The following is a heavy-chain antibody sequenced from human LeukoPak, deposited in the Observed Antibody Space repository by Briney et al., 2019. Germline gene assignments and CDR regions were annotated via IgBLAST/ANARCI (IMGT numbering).Heavy chain of an antibody. Sequence: GGSLRHSCAASGSIFSSYGIHWVRQAPGKGLEWVAVISYDGSNKYYADSVKGRFTISRDNSKNTLYLQMNSLRAEDTAVYYCARDGPYFDYWGQGTLVTVSS. CDR3: ARDGPYFDY. J-gene: IGHJ4*02. CDR2: ISYDGSNK. CDR1: GSIFSSYG. V-gene: IGHV3-30*03.